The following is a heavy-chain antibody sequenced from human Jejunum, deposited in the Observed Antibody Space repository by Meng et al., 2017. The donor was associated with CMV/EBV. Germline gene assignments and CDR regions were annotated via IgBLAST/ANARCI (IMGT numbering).Heavy chain of an antibody. CDR1: GFSFGSYW. J-gene: IGHJ4*02. Sequence: CGASGFSFGSYWIYRVRQAPRKWLACVSRITHAGDTITYADSARGRFTISRDNAKNTLYLQMNSLRVEDTAVYYCTRVQFGVGNDYWGQGTLVTVSS. CDR2: ITHAGDTI. CDR3: TRVQFGVGNDY. D-gene: IGHD3-3*01. V-gene: IGHV3-74*03.